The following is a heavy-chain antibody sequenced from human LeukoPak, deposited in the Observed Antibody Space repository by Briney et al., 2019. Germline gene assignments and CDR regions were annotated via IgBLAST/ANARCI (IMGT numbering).Heavy chain of an antibody. Sequence: GGSLRLSCAASGFTFSSYGMHWVRQAPGKGLEWVAVISYDGSNKYYADSVKGRFTISRDNSKNTLYLQMNSLRAEDTAVYYCAKGGYSSSSDVDPWGQGTLVTVSS. V-gene: IGHV3-30*18. CDR3: AKGGYSSSSDVDP. J-gene: IGHJ5*02. CDR2: ISYDGSNK. CDR1: GFTFSSYG. D-gene: IGHD6-6*01.